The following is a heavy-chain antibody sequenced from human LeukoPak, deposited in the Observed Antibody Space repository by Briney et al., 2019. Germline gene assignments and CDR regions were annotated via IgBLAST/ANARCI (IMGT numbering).Heavy chain of an antibody. D-gene: IGHD2-2*01. CDR2: INHSGST. CDR3: ARVIVPAARDSSLDFYYYFDY. CDR1: GGSFSGYY. J-gene: IGHJ4*02. V-gene: IGHV4-34*01. Sequence: KPSETLSLTCAVYGGSFSGYYWSWIRQPPGKGLEWIGEINHSGSTNYNPSLKSRVTISVDTSKNQFSLKLSSVTAADTAVYYCARVIVPAARDSSLDFYYYFDYWGQGTLVTVSS.